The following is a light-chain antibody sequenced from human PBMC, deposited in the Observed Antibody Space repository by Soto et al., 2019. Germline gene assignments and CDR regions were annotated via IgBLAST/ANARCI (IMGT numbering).Light chain of an antibody. J-gene: IGKJ1*01. Sequence: EIMLTHSPGTLSLSPWEIATLSCRASQSVGKSLAWYQRKPGQAPRLLIYGASTRATGIPDRFSGSGSGTDFTLTISRLEPEDFAVYYCQQYGGSPRTFGQGTKVDIK. CDR1: QSVGKS. CDR2: GAS. V-gene: IGKV3-20*01. CDR3: QQYGGSPRT.